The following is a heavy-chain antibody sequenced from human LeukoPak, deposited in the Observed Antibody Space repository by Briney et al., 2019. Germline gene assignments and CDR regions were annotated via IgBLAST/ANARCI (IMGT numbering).Heavy chain of an antibody. D-gene: IGHD2-2*02. CDR3: AKVLVVPAAIPYTVGLDY. Sequence: GGSLRLSCAASGFTFSSYGMHWVRQAPGKGLEWVAFIRYDGSNKYYADSVKGRFTISRDNSKNTLYLQMNSLRAEDTAVYYCAKVLVVPAAIPYTVGLDYWGQGTLVTVSS. CDR1: GFTFSSYG. J-gene: IGHJ4*02. CDR2: IRYDGSNK. V-gene: IGHV3-30*02.